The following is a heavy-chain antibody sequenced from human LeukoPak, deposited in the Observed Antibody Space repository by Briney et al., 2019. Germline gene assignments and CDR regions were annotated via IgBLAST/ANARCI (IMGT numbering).Heavy chain of an antibody. CDR3: ARWGRGIAAAASFDY. CDR1: GNTFTGYY. CDR2: INPNSGGT. D-gene: IGHD6-13*01. J-gene: IGHJ4*02. Sequence: ASVKVSCKASGNTFTGYYMHWVRQAPGQGLEWMGWINPNSGGTNYAQKFQGRVTMTRDTSISTAYMELSRLRSDDTAVYYCARWGRGIAAAASFDYWGQGTLVTVSS. V-gene: IGHV1-2*02.